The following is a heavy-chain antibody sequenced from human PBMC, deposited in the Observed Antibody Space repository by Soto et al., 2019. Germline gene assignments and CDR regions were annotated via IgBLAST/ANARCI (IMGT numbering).Heavy chain of an antibody. J-gene: IGHJ5*02. Sequence: SVKVSCKASGGTFSSYAISWVRQAPGQGLEWMGGIIPIFGTANYAQKFRGRVTITADESTSTAYMELSSLRSEDTAVYYCARERLEGYCSSTSCSNWFDPWGQGTLVTVSS. CDR1: GGTFSSYA. CDR2: IIPIFGTA. D-gene: IGHD2-2*01. V-gene: IGHV1-69*13. CDR3: ARERLEGYCSSTSCSNWFDP.